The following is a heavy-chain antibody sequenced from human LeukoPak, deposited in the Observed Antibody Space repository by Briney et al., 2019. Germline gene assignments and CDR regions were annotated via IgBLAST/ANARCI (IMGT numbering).Heavy chain of an antibody. CDR3: VRDLGGKAPYYFDY. Sequence: GASVKVSCKASGGTFSSYAISWVRQAPGQGLEWMGRIIPILGIANYAQKFQGRVTITADKSTSTAYMELSSLRSEDTAVYYCVRDLGGKAPYYFDYWGQGTLVTVSS. V-gene: IGHV1-69*04. D-gene: IGHD4-23*01. J-gene: IGHJ4*02. CDR2: IIPILGIA. CDR1: GGTFSSYA.